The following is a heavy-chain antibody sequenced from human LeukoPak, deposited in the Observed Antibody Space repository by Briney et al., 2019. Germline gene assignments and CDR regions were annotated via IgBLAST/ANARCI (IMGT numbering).Heavy chain of an antibody. V-gene: IGHV4-39*01. CDR1: GGSISRSSYY. CDR2: IHYTGST. D-gene: IGHD5-12*01. Sequence: PSETLSLTCTVSGGSISRSSYYWAWIRQPPGKGLEWIGSIHYTGSTYYNPSLKSRVTISVDTSKNQFSLKVSSVTAADTVVYYCARLYSGYDPPDYWGQGTLVTVSS. CDR3: ARLYSGYDPPDY. J-gene: IGHJ4*02.